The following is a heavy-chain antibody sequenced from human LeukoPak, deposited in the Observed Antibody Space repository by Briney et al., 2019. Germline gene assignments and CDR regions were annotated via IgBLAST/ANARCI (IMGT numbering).Heavy chain of an antibody. CDR2: INPSGGST. CDR1: GYTFTSYY. CDR3: ARDLDYGDFLYAFDI. D-gene: IGHD4-17*01. Sequence: GASVKVSCKASGYTFTSYYMHWVRQAPGQGLEWMGIINPSGGSTSYAQKFQGRVTMTRDTSTSTVYMERSSLRSEDTAVYYCARDLDYGDFLYAFDIWGQGTMVTVSS. J-gene: IGHJ3*02. V-gene: IGHV1-46*03.